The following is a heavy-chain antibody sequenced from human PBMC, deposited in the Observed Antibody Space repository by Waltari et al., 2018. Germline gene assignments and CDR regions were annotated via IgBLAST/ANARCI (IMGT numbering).Heavy chain of an antibody. J-gene: IGHJ4*02. Sequence: EVQLVESGGGLVQPGGSLRLSCAASGFTFSSYWMRWVRQAPGKGLEWVANIRQDGSEKYYVDSVKGRFTISRDNAKNSLYLQMNSLRAEDTAVYYCARESHDFWSGYLTYFDYWGQGTLVTVSS. V-gene: IGHV3-7*01. D-gene: IGHD3-3*01. CDR1: GFTFSSYW. CDR2: IRQDGSEK. CDR3: ARESHDFWSGYLTYFDY.